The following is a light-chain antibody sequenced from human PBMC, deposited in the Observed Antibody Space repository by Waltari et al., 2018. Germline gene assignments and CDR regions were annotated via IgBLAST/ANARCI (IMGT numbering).Light chain of an antibody. CDR2: EVS. CDR3: SSYAGSNNFV. J-gene: IGLJ1*01. Sequence: QSALTQPPSASGSPGQSVTISCTGPRSAVGGYNYVSWYQPHPGKAPQLMIYEVSKRPSGVPDRFSGSKSGNTASLTVSGLQAEDEADYYCSSYAGSNNFVFGTGTKVTVL. V-gene: IGLV2-8*01. CDR1: RSAVGGYNY.